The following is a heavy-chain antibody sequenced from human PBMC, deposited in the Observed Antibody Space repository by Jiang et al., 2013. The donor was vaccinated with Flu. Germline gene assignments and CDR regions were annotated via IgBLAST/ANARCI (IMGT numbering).Heavy chain of an antibody. CDR1: GGSVSSGSSY. V-gene: IGHV4-61*01. CDR2: FYYSGST. Sequence: PGLVKPSETLSLTCTVSGGSVSSGSSYWNWIRQPPGKGLEWIGNFYYSGSTNYNPSLKSRVVISVDTSKNQFSLKMTSVTAADTAVYYCARRYGGKGRFDSWGQGTPVTVSS. D-gene: IGHD4-23*01. J-gene: IGHJ4*02. CDR3: ARRYGGKGRFDS.